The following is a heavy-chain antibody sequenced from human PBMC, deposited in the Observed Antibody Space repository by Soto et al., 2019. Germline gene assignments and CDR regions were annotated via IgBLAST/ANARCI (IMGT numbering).Heavy chain of an antibody. V-gene: IGHV3-33*01. D-gene: IGHD3-22*01. J-gene: IGHJ4*02. CDR3: ARDASVVVVRYFDY. CDR1: GFTFSSYG. CDR2: IWYDGSNK. Sequence: QVQLVESGGGVVQPGRSLRLSCAASGFTFSSYGMHWVRQAPGKGLEWVAVIWYDGSNKYYADSVKGRFTISRDNSKNTLYLQMNSLRAEDTAVYYCARDASVVVVRYFDYWGQGTLVTVSS.